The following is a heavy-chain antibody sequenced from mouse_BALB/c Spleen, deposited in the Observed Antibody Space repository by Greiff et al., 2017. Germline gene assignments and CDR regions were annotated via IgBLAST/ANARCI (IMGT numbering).Heavy chain of an antibody. Sequence: DVKLVESGGGLVKPGGSLKLSCAASGFTFSSYAMSWVRQTPEKRLEWVASISSGGSTYYPDSVKGRFTISRDNARNILYLQMSSLRSEDTAMYYCARGGAMDYWGQGTSVTVSS. CDR2: ISSGGST. CDR1: GFTFSSYA. V-gene: IGHV5-6-5*01. CDR3: ARGGAMDY. J-gene: IGHJ4*01.